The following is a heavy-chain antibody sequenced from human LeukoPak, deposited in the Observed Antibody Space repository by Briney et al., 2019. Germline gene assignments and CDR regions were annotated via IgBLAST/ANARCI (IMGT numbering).Heavy chain of an antibody. J-gene: IGHJ4*02. D-gene: IGHD1-1*01. CDR3: ASAVELEKDNKFDY. CDR2: INPSGGST. V-gene: IGHV1-46*01. Sequence: APVKVSCKASGYTFTSYYMHRVRQAPGQGLEWMGIINPSGGSTSYAQKFQGRVTMTRDMSTSTVYMELSSLRSEDTAVYYCASAVELEKDNKFDYWGQGTLVTVSS. CDR1: GYTFTSYY.